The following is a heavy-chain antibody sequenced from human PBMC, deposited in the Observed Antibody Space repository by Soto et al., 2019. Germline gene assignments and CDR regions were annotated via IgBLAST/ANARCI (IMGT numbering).Heavy chain of an antibody. Sequence: SETLSLTCAVYGGSFSGYYWSWIRQPPGKGLEWIGEINHSGSPNYNPSLKSRVTISVDTSKNQFSLKLSSVTAADTAVYYCARGRLTMVRGVIMAPFDYWGQGTLVTVSS. V-gene: IGHV4-34*01. CDR3: ARGRLTMVRGVIMAPFDY. CDR2: INHSGSP. D-gene: IGHD3-10*01. J-gene: IGHJ4*02. CDR1: GGSFSGYY.